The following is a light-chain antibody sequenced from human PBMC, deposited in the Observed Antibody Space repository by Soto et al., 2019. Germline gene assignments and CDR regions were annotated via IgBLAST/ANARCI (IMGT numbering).Light chain of an antibody. Sequence: EIVMTQSPATLSVSPGERATLSCRASQSVRSNLAWYQQKPGQAPRLLMYDASTRATGVPARFTGSGSGTEFTLTISSQQSEDFAVYYCQQYENWPRTFGQGTKVQIK. CDR2: DAS. V-gene: IGKV3-15*01. J-gene: IGKJ1*01. CDR1: QSVRSN. CDR3: QQYENWPRT.